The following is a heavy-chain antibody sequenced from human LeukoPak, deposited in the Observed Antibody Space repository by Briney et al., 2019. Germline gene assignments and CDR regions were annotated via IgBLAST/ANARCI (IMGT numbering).Heavy chain of an antibody. CDR2: IRGGGDT. J-gene: IGHJ4*02. CDR1: GFTFSTYA. D-gene: IGHD1-1*01. CDR3: AKANWVSNADAVW. V-gene: IGHV3-23*01. Sequence: GGSLRLSCAASGFTFSTYAMSWVRRAPARGLEWVSSIRGGGDTFYADSVKGRFTLSRDDSRNTVYLQLNNLRVEDTAVYYCAKANWVSNADAVWWGQGTLVTVSS.